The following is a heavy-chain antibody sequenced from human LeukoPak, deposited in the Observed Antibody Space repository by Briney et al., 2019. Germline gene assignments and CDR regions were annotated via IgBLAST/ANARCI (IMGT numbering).Heavy chain of an antibody. Sequence: GGSLRLSCAASGFTFSNAWMSWVRQAPGKGLEWVGRIKSKTDGGTTDYAAPVKGRFTISRDDSKNRLYLQMNSLKTEDTAVYYCTTDSWIQVWLRGAFDIWGQGTMVTVSS. CDR1: GFTFSNAW. V-gene: IGHV3-15*01. CDR2: IKSKTDGGTT. D-gene: IGHD5-18*01. J-gene: IGHJ3*02. CDR3: TTDSWIQVWLRGAFDI.